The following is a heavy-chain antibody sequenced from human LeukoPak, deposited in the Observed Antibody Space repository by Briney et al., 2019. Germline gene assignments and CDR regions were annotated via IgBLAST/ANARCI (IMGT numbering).Heavy chain of an antibody. CDR3: ASHDYGDYAFDY. J-gene: IGHJ4*02. CDR1: GFTFSKYW. D-gene: IGHD4-17*01. V-gene: IGHV3-7*01. Sequence: GGSLRLSCAASGFTFSKYWMSWVRQAPGKGLEWVANIKKDGSEKYYVGSVKGRFTISRDNAKNSLYLQMNSLRAEDTAVYYCASHDYGDYAFDYWGQGTLVTVSS. CDR2: IKKDGSEK.